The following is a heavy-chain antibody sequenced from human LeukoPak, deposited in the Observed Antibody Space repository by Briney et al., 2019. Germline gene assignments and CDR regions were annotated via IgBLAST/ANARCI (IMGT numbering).Heavy chain of an antibody. V-gene: IGHV1-2*02. CDR3: ASLGFDYDFWSGNDY. CDR2: INPNSGGT. J-gene: IGHJ4*02. CDR1: GYTFTGYY. D-gene: IGHD3-3*01. Sequence: ASVKVSCKASGYTFTGYYMHWVRQAPGQGLEWMGWINPNSGGTNYAQKFQGRVTMTRGTSISTAYMELSRLRSDDTAVYYCASLGFDYDFWSGNDYWGQGTLVTVSS.